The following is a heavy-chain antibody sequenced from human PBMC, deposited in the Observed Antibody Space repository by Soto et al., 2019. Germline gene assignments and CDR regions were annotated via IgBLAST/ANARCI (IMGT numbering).Heavy chain of an antibody. J-gene: IGHJ4*02. Sequence: HVQLVESGGGVVQPGRSLRLSCAASGFTFSSYALHWVRQAPGKGLEWVAVVSYDGDNEYYAESVRGRFTISRDDSNNTLFLQMNSLRVDATAVYYCVRGGEGDYGVQGCDYWGQGTLVSVS. D-gene: IGHD4-17*01. CDR2: VSYDGDNE. V-gene: IGHV3-30-3*01. CDR1: GFTFSSYA. CDR3: VRGGEGDYGVQGCDY.